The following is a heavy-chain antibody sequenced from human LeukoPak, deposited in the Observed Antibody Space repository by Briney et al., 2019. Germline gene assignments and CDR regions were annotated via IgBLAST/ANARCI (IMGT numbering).Heavy chain of an antibody. Sequence: PSETLSLTCAVYGGSFSGYYWSWIRQPPGKGLEWIGEINHSGSTNYNPSLKSRVTISVDTSKNQFSLKLSSVTAADTAVYYCARGGDYYYYYMDVWGKGTTVTVS. V-gene: IGHV4-34*01. CDR2: INHSGST. J-gene: IGHJ6*03. CDR3: ARGGDYYYYYMDV. CDR1: GGSFSGYY. D-gene: IGHD4-17*01.